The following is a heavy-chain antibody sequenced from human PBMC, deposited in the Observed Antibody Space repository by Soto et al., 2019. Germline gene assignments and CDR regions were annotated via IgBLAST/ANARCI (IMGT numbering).Heavy chain of an antibody. CDR3: AREQYNWKL. J-gene: IGHJ4*02. D-gene: IGHD1-20*01. CDR1: GVSITPYY. V-gene: IGHV4-59*01. Sequence: QVQLQESGPGLVKPSETLSLTCTVSGVSITPYYWTWIRHPPGKGPEWIGYVYPTGNTYYNPPLRSRLTISLDTSKNQVSLRLKSVTAADTAVYYCAREQYNWKLWGQGTLVTVSS. CDR2: VYPTGNT.